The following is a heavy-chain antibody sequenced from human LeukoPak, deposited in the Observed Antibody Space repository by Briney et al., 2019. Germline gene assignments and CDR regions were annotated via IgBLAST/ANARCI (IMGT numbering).Heavy chain of an antibody. D-gene: IGHD2-2*01. CDR2: FDPEDGET. J-gene: IGHJ4*02. CDR1: GYTLTELS. CDR3: ATGELGTSPRDY. Sequence: GASVKVSCKVCGYTLTELSMQWVRQAPGKGLEWMGGFDPEDGETIYAQKFQGRVTMTEDTSTDTAYMELSSLRSEDTAVYYCATGELGTSPRDYWGQGTLVTVSS. V-gene: IGHV1-24*01.